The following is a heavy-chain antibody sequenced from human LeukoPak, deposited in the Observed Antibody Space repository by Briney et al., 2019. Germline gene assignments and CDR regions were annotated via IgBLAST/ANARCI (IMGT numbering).Heavy chain of an antibody. J-gene: IGHJ6*03. Sequence: GGSLRLSCAASGFTFSSYSMNWVRQAPGKGLEWVSYISSSSSTIYYADSVKGRFTIPRDNAKNSLYLQMSSLRAEDTAVYYCAREPETYYYYYMDVWGKGTTVTVSS. CDR1: GFTFSSYS. V-gene: IGHV3-48*01. CDR2: ISSSSSTI. CDR3: AREPETYYYYYMDV.